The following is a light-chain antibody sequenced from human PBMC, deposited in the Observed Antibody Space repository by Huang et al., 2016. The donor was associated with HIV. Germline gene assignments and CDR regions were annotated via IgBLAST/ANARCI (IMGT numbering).Light chain of an antibody. J-gene: IGKJ1*01. V-gene: IGKV3-15*01. CDR3: QQYNNWPPWT. CDR1: QSVNNK. CDR2: EAS. Sequence: EVVMTQSPVTLSVSPGERATLSCRASQSVNNKLAWFQQKPGQAPRLLIHEASIRATGSPDRVSGSGSGTEFTLTISSLQSEDFAVYYCQQYNNWPPWTFGQGTKVEIK.